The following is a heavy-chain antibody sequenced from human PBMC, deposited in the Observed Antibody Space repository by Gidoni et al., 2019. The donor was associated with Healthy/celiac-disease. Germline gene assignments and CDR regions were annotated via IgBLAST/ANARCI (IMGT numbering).Heavy chain of an antibody. J-gene: IGHJ6*02. V-gene: IGHV4-34*01. D-gene: IGHD5-18*01. Sequence: QVQLQQWGAGLLKPSETLSLTCAVYGGSFSGYYWSWIRQPPGKGLEWIGEINHSGSTNYNPPLKSRVTISVDTSKNQFSLKLSSVTAADTAVYYCARDGKYDSYGYEYYYYGMDVWGQGTTVTVSS. CDR3: ARDGKYDSYGYEYYYYGMDV. CDR1: GGSFSGYY. CDR2: INHSGST.